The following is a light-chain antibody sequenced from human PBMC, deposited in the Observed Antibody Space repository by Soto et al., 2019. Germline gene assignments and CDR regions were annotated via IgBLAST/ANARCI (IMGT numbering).Light chain of an antibody. CDR3: HQYNNWPPWT. Sequence: ETVMTQSPATLSVSPGERATLSCRASQSVRSNLAWYQQKPGQAPRLLIYAASTRATGIPARFSGSGSGTEFTLTISSLQSEDFAVDYCHQYNNWPPWTFGQGTKVEIK. CDR2: AAS. CDR1: QSVRSN. V-gene: IGKV3-15*01. J-gene: IGKJ1*01.